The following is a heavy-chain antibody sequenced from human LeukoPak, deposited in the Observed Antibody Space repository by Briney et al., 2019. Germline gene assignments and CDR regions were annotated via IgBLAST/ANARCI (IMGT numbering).Heavy chain of an antibody. D-gene: IGHD1-1*01. CDR3: AKGLERESRLDS. J-gene: IGHJ4*02. Sequence: GGSLRLSCAVSRFTFSGYAMAWVRQAPGKGLEWASTIDGSGGRTHYADSVEGRFTISRDNSKDTLYLQMNSLRAEDTALYYCAKGLERESRLDSWGQGTLVTVSS. V-gene: IGHV3-23*01. CDR1: RFTFSGYA. CDR2: IDGSGGRT.